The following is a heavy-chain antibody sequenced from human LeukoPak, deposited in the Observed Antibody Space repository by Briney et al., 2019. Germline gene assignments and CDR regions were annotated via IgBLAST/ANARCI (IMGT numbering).Heavy chain of an antibody. J-gene: IGHJ5*02. D-gene: IGHD3-22*01. Sequence: PGGSLRLSCAASGFTFSSYEMNWVRQAPGKGLEWVAYISSSGSTIYYADSVKGRFTISRDNAKNSLYLQMNSLRAENTAVYYCARDRYDSSGYYYATWFDPWGQGTLVTVSS. CDR2: ISSSGSTI. V-gene: IGHV3-48*03. CDR1: GFTFSSYE. CDR3: ARDRYDSSGYYYATWFDP.